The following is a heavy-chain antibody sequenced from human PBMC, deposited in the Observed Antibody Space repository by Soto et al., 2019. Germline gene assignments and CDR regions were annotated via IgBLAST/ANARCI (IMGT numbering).Heavy chain of an antibody. Sequence: SETLSLTCTVSGGSISSYYWGWIRQPPGKGLEWIGHTYYNGSTTYNPSFKSRVTISVDTSMHQFSLKLTSVTPADTAVYYCARDLRGGWFDPWGQGALVTVSS. CDR1: GGSISSYY. CDR3: ARDLRGGWFDP. D-gene: IGHD3-10*01. J-gene: IGHJ5*02. CDR2: TYYNGST. V-gene: IGHV4-59*01.